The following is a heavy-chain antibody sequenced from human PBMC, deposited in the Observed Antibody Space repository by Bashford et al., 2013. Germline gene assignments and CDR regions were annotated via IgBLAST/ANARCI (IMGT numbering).Heavy chain of an antibody. Sequence: SEDPVPHLALSLVTPSTLALLLGLDPPAPTGRGWSGIGSIYYSGSTYYNPSLKSRVTISVDTSKNQFSLKVSSVTAADTAVYYCARGLAPWGQGTLVTVSS. CDR1: VTPSTLALL. D-gene: IGHD6-19*01. CDR3: ARGLAP. J-gene: IGHJ5*02. V-gene: IGHV4-39*01. CDR2: IYYSGST.